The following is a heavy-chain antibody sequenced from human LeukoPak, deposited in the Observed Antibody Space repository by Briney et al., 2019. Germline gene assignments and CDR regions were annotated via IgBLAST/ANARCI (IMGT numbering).Heavy chain of an antibody. D-gene: IGHD3-22*01. CDR2: INPNSGGT. CDR1: GYTFTGYY. J-gene: IGHJ4*02. V-gene: IGHV1-2*04. Sequence: ASVKVSCKASGYTFTGYYMHWVRQAPGQGLEWMGWINPNSGGTNYAQKFQGWVTMTRDTSISTAYMELSRLRSDDTAVYYCARDSGYYYDSSGYYRKGPFDYWGQGTLVTVSS. CDR3: ARDSGYYYDSSGYYRKGPFDY.